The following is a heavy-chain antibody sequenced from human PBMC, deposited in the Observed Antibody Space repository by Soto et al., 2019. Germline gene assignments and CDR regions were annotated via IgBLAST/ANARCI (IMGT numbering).Heavy chain of an antibody. Sequence: QVQLQQSGPGLVKPSQTLSLTCAISGDSVSTNSATWDWIRQSPSRGLEWLGRTYYRSKWENDYAVSVKGRISIIPDTTNNRLSLQLNSVSPDDTAVYYCARLIGNSWLDSWGQGTLVT. J-gene: IGHJ5*01. CDR2: TYYRSKWEN. CDR3: ARLIGNSWLDS. CDR1: GDSVSTNSAT. V-gene: IGHV6-1*01.